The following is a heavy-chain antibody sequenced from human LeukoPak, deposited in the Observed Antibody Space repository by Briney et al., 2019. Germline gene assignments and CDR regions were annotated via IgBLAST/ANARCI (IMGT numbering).Heavy chain of an antibody. Sequence: ASVKVSCKASGYTFTGYYMHWVRQAPGQGLEWMGWINPNSGGTNYAQKFQGRVTMTRDTSTSTVYMELSSLRSEDTAVYYCARDFNYGSGSYPSGYWGQGTLVTVSS. V-gene: IGHV1-2*02. CDR1: GYTFTGYY. D-gene: IGHD3-10*01. J-gene: IGHJ4*02. CDR3: ARDFNYGSGSYPSGY. CDR2: INPNSGGT.